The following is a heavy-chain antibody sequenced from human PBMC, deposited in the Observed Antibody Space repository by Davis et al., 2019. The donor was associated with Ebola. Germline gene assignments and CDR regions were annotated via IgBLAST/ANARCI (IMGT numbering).Heavy chain of an antibody. Sequence: ASVKVSCKASGYTFPDGYMHWVRQAPGQGLEWMGRIDSRSGDTNYAQNFQGRFTLTRDTSTRTVYMELSSLRSEDTAVYYCARAGSYYDILTGYWFDPWGQGTLVTVSS. D-gene: IGHD3-9*01. CDR3: ARAGSYYDILTGYWFDP. J-gene: IGHJ5*02. CDR2: IDSRSGDT. CDR1: GYTFPDGY. V-gene: IGHV1-2*06.